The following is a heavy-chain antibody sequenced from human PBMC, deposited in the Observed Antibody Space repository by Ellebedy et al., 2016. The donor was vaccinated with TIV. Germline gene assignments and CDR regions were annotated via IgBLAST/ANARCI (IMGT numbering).Heavy chain of an antibody. Sequence: AASVKVSCNASGYTFTGYDMHWVRQAPGQGLEWMGWIYPNSGGTNYAQKLQGRVTMTRDTSISTAYMELSRLRSDDTAVYYCARDLGDIAVAGTGYWGQGSLVTVSS. J-gene: IGHJ4*02. CDR3: ARDLGDIAVAGTGY. CDR2: IYPNSGGT. V-gene: IGHV1-2*02. CDR1: GYTFTGYD. D-gene: IGHD6-19*01.